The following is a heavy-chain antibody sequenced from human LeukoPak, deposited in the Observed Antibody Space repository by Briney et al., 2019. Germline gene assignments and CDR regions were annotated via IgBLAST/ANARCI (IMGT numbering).Heavy chain of an antibody. CDR1: GFTFSNYW. CDR2: INIDGRSL. Sequence: GGSLRLSCAASGFTFSNYWMHWVRQAPGKGLVWVSRINIDGRSLNYADSVKGRFTISRDNAKKTLYLQMNSLRAEDTAVYYCARDGLRHSDYYDTRDAFDIWGQGTMVTVSS. J-gene: IGHJ3*02. CDR3: ARDGLRHSDYYDTRDAFDI. V-gene: IGHV3-74*01. D-gene: IGHD3-22*01.